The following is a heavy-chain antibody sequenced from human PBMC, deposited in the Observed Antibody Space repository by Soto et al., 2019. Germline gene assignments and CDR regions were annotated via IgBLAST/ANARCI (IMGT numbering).Heavy chain of an antibody. D-gene: IGHD2-15*01. CDR1: GCSVSSGSYY. J-gene: IGHJ4*02. CDR3: AKGYCSGGSCYGFDY. V-gene: IGHV4-61*01. Sequence: SETLSLTCTFSGCSVSSGSYYWSWIRQPPGKGLEWIGYIYYSGSTNYNPSLKTRLTISLDTSKNQFSLKLSSVTAADTAVYYCAKGYCSGGSCYGFDYWGQGTLVTVSS. CDR2: IYYSGST.